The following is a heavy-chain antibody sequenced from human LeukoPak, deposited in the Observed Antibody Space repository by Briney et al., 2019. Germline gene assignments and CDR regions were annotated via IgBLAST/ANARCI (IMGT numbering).Heavy chain of an antibody. CDR1: GFTFSTYS. V-gene: IGHV3-48*02. Sequence: PGGSLRLSCAASGFTFSTYSMNWVRQPPGKGLEWVSYISSGSSTIYYADSVKGRFTISRDNAKNSLYLQMNSLRDEDTAVHYCARGYSYGFNYWGQGTLVTVSS. D-gene: IGHD5-18*01. CDR3: ARGYSYGFNY. CDR2: ISSGSSTI. J-gene: IGHJ4*02.